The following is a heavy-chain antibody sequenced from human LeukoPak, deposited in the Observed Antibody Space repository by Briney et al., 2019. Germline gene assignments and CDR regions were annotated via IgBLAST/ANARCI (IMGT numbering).Heavy chain of an antibody. J-gene: IGHJ4*02. CDR2: IMQDGTEK. CDR1: GFTFSSFW. D-gene: IGHD1-26*01. CDR3: ARGVGATHFDY. V-gene: IGHV3-7*04. Sequence: GGSLRLSCAASGFTFSSFWMSWVREAPGKGVGGVAIIMQDGTEKYYVDSVKGRFTISRDNAKNSLYLQMNSLRAEDTAVYYGARGVGATHFDYWGQGTLVTVSS.